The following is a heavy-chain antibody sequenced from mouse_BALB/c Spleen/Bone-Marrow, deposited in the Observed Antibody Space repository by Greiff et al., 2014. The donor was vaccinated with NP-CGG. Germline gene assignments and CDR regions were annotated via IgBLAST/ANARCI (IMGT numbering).Heavy chain of an antibody. Sequence: QSGGGLVQPGGSMKLSCVASAFTFSNYWMNWVRQSPEKGLEWVAEIRLKSNNYATHYAESVKGRFTISRDDSKSSVYLQMNNLRAEDTGIYYCTRIGNYDFDYWGQGTTLTVSS. CDR2: IRLKSNNYAT. D-gene: IGHD2-1*01. V-gene: IGHV6-6*02. J-gene: IGHJ2*01. CDR1: AFTFSNYW. CDR3: TRIGNYDFDY.